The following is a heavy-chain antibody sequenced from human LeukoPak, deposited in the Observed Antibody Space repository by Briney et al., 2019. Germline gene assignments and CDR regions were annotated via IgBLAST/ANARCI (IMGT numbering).Heavy chain of an antibody. Sequence: GESLKISCKGFGYSFTNYWIGWVLQMPGKGLEWMGIIYPGDSDTKYSPSFQGQVTISADKSISTAYLQWSSLKASDTAMYYCARHWGDWYFDLWGRGTLVTVSS. D-gene: IGHD3-16*01. CDR2: IYPGDSDT. CDR3: ARHWGDWYFDL. J-gene: IGHJ2*01. V-gene: IGHV5-51*01. CDR1: GYSFTNYW.